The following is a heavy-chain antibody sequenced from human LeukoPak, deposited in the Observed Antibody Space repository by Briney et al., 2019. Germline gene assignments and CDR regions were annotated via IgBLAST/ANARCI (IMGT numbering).Heavy chain of an antibody. D-gene: IGHD2-15*01. CDR2: IIPIFGTA. J-gene: IGHJ3*02. CDR1: GYTFTSYG. V-gene: IGHV1-69*06. Sequence: SVKVSCKASGYTFTSYGISWVRQAPGQGLEWMGGIIPIFGTANYAQKFQGRVTITADKSTSTAYMELSSLRSEDTAVYYCARGGALGYCSGGSCYSGVEAFDIWGQGTMVTVSS. CDR3: ARGGALGYCSGGSCYSGVEAFDI.